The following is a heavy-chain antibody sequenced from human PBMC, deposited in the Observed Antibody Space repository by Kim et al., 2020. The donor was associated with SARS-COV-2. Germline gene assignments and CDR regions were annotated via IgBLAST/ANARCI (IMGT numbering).Heavy chain of an antibody. V-gene: IGHV3-23*01. Sequence: YYADSVKGRFTSSRDNSKNTLYLQMNSLRAEDTAVYYGWVVPAADWWFDYWGQGTLVTVSS. J-gene: IGHJ4*02. CDR3: WVVPAADWWFDY. D-gene: IGHD2-2*01.